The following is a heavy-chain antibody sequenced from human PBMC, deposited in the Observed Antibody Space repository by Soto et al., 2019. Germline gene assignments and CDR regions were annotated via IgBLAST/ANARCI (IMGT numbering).Heavy chain of an antibody. CDR1: GFTFSSYA. Sequence: GGSLRLSCAASGFTFSSYAMSWVRQSPGKGLEWVGFIRSKAYGGTTEYAASVKGRFTISRDDSKSIAYLQMNSLKTEDTAVYYCTREGYYDSSGYSEVCVFDYWGQGTLVTVSS. D-gene: IGHD3-22*01. CDR2: IRSKAYGGTT. J-gene: IGHJ4*02. V-gene: IGHV3-49*04. CDR3: TREGYYDSSGYSEVCVFDY.